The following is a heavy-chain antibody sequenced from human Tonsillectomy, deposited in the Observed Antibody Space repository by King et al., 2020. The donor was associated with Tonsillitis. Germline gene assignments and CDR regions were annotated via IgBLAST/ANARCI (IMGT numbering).Heavy chain of an antibody. Sequence: VQLVESGGGLVRRGGSLRLSCAASGFSFSTTPMAWVRQAPGKGLEWVSAIDGSGGVTYYADSVKGRFTMSRDSSKNTLFLQIHSLREDDAAVYYCAKGPEAPIVLLHFQHWGQGALVTVSS. CDR3: AKGPEAPIVLLHFQH. CDR1: GFSFSTTP. V-gene: IGHV3-23*04. D-gene: IGHD4/OR15-4a*01. J-gene: IGHJ1*01. CDR2: IDGSGGVT.